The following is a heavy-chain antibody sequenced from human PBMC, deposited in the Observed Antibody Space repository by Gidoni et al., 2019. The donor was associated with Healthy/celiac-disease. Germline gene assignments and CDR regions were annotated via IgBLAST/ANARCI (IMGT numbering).Heavy chain of an antibody. D-gene: IGHD6-13*01. CDR2: ISDSGSTI. V-gene: IGHV3-48*03. CDR3: ARAGISTEAFDI. Sequence: WVSYISDSGSTIYYADSVKGRFTISRGNAKNSLYLQMNSLRAEDTALYYCARAGISTEAFDIWGQGTMVTVSS. J-gene: IGHJ3*02.